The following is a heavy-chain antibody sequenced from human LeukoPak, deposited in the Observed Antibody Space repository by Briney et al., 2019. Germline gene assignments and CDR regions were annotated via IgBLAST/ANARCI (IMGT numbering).Heavy chain of an antibody. D-gene: IGHD1-26*01. V-gene: IGHV4-4*02. J-gene: IGHJ3*02. CDR3: ARDLGSTSAFDI. Sequence: SGTLSLTCDVSGASISRGSWWSWVRQPPGKGLEWIGEFSHSGITNFNPSLKSRVTISVDTSKNQFSLKLSSVTAADTAVYYCARDLGSTSAFDIWGQGTMVTVSS. CDR1: GASISRGSW. CDR2: FSHSGIT.